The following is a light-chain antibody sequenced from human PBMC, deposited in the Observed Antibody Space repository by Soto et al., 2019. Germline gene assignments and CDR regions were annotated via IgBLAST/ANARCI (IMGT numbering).Light chain of an antibody. J-gene: IGLJ1*01. CDR1: SSDVGSSNF. CDR3: SSYAGSTNIV. Sequence: SALTQPPSASGSPGQSVTISCTGTSSDVGSSNFVSWYQQHPGKAPKLLIYEVYKRPSGVPDRFSGSKSGNTAFLTVSGLQADDEADYYCSSYAGSTNIVFGIGTKVTVL. CDR2: EVY. V-gene: IGLV2-8*01.